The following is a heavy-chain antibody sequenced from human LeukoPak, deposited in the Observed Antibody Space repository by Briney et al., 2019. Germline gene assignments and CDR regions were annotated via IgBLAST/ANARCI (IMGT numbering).Heavy chain of an antibody. V-gene: IGHV3-48*04. J-gene: IGHJ4*02. Sequence: GGSLRLSCAASGFTFSSYSMNWVRQPPAKELEWVSYISSSSSTIYYADSVKGRFTISRDNAKNSLYLQMNSLRAEDTAVYYCARCTTGRTFGSLREIKKSREIDYWGQGTLVTVSS. CDR1: GFTFSSYS. D-gene: IGHD1-1*01. CDR2: ISSSSSTI. CDR3: ARCTTGRTFGSLREIKKSREIDY.